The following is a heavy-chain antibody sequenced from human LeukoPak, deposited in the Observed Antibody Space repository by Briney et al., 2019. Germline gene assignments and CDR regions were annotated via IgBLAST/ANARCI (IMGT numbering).Heavy chain of an antibody. J-gene: IGHJ4*02. CDR1: GGTFSSYA. CDR3: ARDDSSGYSDY. D-gene: IGHD3-22*01. Sequence: EASVKLSCKASGGTFSSYAISWVRQAPGQGLEWMGRIIPIFGTANYAQKFQGRVTITTDESTSTAYMELSSLRSEDTAVYYCARDDSSGYSDYWGQGTLVTVSS. CDR2: IIPIFGTA. V-gene: IGHV1-69*05.